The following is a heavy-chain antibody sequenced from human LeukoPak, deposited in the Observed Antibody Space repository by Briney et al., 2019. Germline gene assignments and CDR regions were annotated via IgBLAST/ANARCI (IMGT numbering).Heavy chain of an antibody. D-gene: IGHD3-10*01. CDR1: GFTFSSYA. J-gene: IGHJ4*02. V-gene: IGHV3-30-3*01. Sequence: PGGSLRLSCAASGFTFSSYAMHWVRQAPGKGLEWVAVISYDGSNKYYADSVKGRFTISRDNSKNTLYLQMNSLRAEDTAVYYCARDGDDGSGSSYDYWGQGTLVTVSS. CDR3: ARDGDDGSGSSYDY. CDR2: ISYDGSNK.